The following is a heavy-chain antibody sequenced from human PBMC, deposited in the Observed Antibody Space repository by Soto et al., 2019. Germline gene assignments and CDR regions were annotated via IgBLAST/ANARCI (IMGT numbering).Heavy chain of an antibody. J-gene: IGHJ4*02. CDR1: GYTLTELS. CDR2: FDPEDGET. CDR3: ATGNDFWSGYWNY. V-gene: IGHV1-24*01. Sequence: ASVKVSCKVSGYTLTELSMHWVRQAPGKGLEWMGGFDPEDGETIYAQKFQGRVTMTEDTSTDTAYMELSSLRYEDTAVYYCATGNDFWSGYWNYWGQGTLVTVSS. D-gene: IGHD3-3*01.